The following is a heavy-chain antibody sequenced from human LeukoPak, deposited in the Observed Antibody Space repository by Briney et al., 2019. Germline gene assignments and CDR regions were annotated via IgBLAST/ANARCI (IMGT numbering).Heavy chain of an antibody. J-gene: IGHJ4*02. CDR2: IRYDGSNK. V-gene: IGHV3-30*02. D-gene: IGHD2-2*01. CDR1: GFTFSSYG. CDR3: AKDLPSCTTSSCWGHFDY. Sequence: GGSLRLSCAASGFTFSSYGMHWVRQAPDKGLEWVAFIRYDGSNKYYADSVKGRFTISRDNSKNTLYLQMNSLRAEDTAVYYCAKDLPSCTTSSCWGHFDYWGQGTLVTVSS.